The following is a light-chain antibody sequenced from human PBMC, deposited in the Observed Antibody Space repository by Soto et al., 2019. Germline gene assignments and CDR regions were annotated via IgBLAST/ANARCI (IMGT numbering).Light chain of an antibody. CDR1: SSDVGAYNY. CDR2: HVT. V-gene: IGLV2-14*01. J-gene: IGLJ1*01. CDR3: CSYTSSNTFV. Sequence: QSVLTQPASVSGSLGQSITISCSGTSSDVGAYNYVSWYLQYPGKAPKLMIYHVTDRPSGVSNRFSGSKSGNTASLTISGHQAEDEADYYCCSYTSSNTFVFGTGTKVTVL.